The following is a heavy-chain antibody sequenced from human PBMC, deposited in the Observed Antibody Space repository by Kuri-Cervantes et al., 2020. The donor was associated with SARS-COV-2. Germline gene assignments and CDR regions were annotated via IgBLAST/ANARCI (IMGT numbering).Heavy chain of an antibody. V-gene: IGHV4-39*01. CDR1: GGSISSSSYY. J-gene: IGHJ6*03. CDR3: ATHYGYSSSWYRYYYFYYMDV. CDR2: IYYSGTT. D-gene: IGHD6-13*01. Sequence: SETLSLTCTVSGGSISSSSYYWGWIRQPPGKGLVWIGSIYYSGTTYYSPSLKSRVTVSVDTSKNQFSLKLSSVTAADTAVYYCATHYGYSSSWYRYYYFYYMDVWGKGTTVTVSS.